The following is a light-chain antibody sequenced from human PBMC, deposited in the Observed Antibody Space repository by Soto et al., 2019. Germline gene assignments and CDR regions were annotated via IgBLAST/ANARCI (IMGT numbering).Light chain of an antibody. Sequence: QSVLTQSPSASASLGASVKLTCTLSSGHSSYAIAWHQQQPEKGPRYLMKLNSDGSHSKGDGIPDRFSGSSSWAERYLTISSLQSEDEADYYCQTWGTGIHVVFGGGTKLTVL. V-gene: IGLV4-69*01. CDR2: LNSDGSH. J-gene: IGLJ2*01. CDR3: QTWGTGIHVV. CDR1: SGHSSYA.